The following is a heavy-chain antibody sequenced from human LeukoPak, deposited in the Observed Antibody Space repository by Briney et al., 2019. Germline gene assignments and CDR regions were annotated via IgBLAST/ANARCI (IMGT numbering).Heavy chain of an antibody. J-gene: IGHJ5*02. Sequence: GGSLRLSCAASGFSFSTIAMSWARQVPGKGLEWVSTLCPGDDHTEYADSVKGRFSIFRDNSKNTLYLQMNSLRAEDTAVYHCAKGGPATTFRWFDPWGQGTLVTVSS. CDR3: AKGGPATTFRWFDP. CDR1: GFSFSTIA. D-gene: IGHD1-26*01. CDR2: LCPGDDHT. V-gene: IGHV3-23*01.